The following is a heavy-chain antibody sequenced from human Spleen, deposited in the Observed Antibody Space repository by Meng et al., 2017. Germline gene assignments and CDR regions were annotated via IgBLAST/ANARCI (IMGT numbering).Heavy chain of an antibody. Sequence: GGSLRLSCAASGFTFSSYEMNWVRQAPGKGLEWVSFISSSDSTIYYADSVKGRFTISRDNAKNSLYLQMSSLRAGDTAVYYCAREGRSGDYYDSSGYADHWGQGALVTVSS. CDR3: AREGRSGDYYDSSGYADH. J-gene: IGHJ4*02. CDR2: ISSSDSTI. D-gene: IGHD3-22*01. CDR1: GFTFSSYE. V-gene: IGHV3-48*03.